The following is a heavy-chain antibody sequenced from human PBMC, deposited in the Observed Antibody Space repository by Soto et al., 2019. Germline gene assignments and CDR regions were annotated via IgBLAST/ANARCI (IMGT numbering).Heavy chain of an antibody. Sequence: SETLSLTCAVSGSSISSGSYWGWIRQPPGKGLGWIGSIYHSGSTYYNPSLKSRVSIPVDTSKNQCSLKLTSVTAADTAVYYCARDKYYYDTSGYRNFDYWGQGTLVTVSS. CDR1: GSSISSGSY. D-gene: IGHD3-22*01. J-gene: IGHJ4*02. CDR2: IYHSGST. V-gene: IGHV4-38-2*02. CDR3: ARDKYYYDTSGYRNFDY.